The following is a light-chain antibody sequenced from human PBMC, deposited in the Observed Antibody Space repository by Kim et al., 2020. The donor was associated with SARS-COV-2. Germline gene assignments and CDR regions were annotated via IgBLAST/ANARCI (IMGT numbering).Light chain of an antibody. CDR1: SGSIASDF. J-gene: IGLJ3*02. Sequence: NFMLTQSHSVSESPGKTVIISCTRSSGSIASDFVQWFQQRPGSSPTTVIYEDHKRPSGVPDRFSGSVDTSSNSASLTISGLRAEDEADYYCQSCDDNSWVFGGGTQLTVL. CDR3: QSCDDNSWV. CDR2: EDH. V-gene: IGLV6-57*01.